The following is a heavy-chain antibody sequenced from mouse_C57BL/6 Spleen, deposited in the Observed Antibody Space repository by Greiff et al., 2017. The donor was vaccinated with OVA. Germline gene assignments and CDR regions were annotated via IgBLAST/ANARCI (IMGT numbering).Heavy chain of an antibody. V-gene: IGHV1-64*01. D-gene: IGHD1-1*01. CDR1: GYTFTSYW. CDR3: ARKDYYGSSRGAMDY. J-gene: IGHJ4*01. CDR2: IHPNSGST. Sequence: VQLQQPGAELVKPGASVKLSCKASGYTFTSYWMHWVKQRPGQGLEWIGMIHPNSGSTNYNEKFKSKATLTVDKSSSTAYMQLSSLTSEDSAVYYCARKDYYGSSRGAMDYWGQGTSVTVSS.